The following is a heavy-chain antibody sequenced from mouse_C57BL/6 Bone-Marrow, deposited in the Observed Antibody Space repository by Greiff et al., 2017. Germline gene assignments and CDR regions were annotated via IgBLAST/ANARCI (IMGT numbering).Heavy chain of an antibody. D-gene: IGHD2-1*01. CDR2: IYPGSGST. CDR3: ARSVYYGNLYCYFDV. V-gene: IGHV1-55*01. J-gene: IGHJ1*03. CDR1: GYTFTSYC. Sequence: QVQLKQPGAELVKPGASVKMSCKSSGYTFTSYCITLVKQSPGQGLEWIGDIYPGSGSTNYNEKFKSKATLTVDTSSSTAYMQLSSLTSADSAVYSCARSVYYGNLYCYFDVWGTGTTVTVSS.